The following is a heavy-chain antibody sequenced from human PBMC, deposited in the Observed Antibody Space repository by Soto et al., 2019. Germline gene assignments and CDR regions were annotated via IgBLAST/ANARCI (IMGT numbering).Heavy chain of an antibody. D-gene: IGHD5-12*01. CDR1: GDSVSSNSAA. Sequence: TLSLTCAISGDSVSSNSAAWNWIRQSPSRGLEWLGRTYYRSKWYNDYAVSVKSRITINPDTSKNQFSLQLNSVTPEDTAVYYCARYVDIVATVPGYYYYGMDVWGQGTTVTVSS. J-gene: IGHJ6*02. CDR2: TYYRSKWYN. CDR3: ARYVDIVATVPGYYYYGMDV. V-gene: IGHV6-1*01.